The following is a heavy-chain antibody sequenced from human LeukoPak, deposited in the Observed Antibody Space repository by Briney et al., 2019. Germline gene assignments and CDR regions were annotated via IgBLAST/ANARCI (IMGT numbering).Heavy chain of an antibody. Sequence: ASVKVSCKASGYTFTGYYMHWVRQAPGQGLEWMGWISAYNGNTNYAQKLQGRVTMTTDTSTSTAYMELRSLRSDDTAVYYCASSTGRYSSNWGQGTLVTVSS. J-gene: IGHJ4*02. V-gene: IGHV1-18*04. CDR2: ISAYNGNT. CDR1: GYTFTGYY. D-gene: IGHD6-19*01. CDR3: ASSTGRYSSN.